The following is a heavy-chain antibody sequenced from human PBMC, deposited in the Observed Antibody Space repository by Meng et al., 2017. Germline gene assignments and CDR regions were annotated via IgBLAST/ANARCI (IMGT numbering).Heavy chain of an antibody. CDR3: ASESGRGYTPDY. Sequence: VQLVQSGAGVKKPGSAVKVSCKASGGPFRYYAISWVRQAPGQGLEWLGGFLPRLGAPNYAQKFHGRVKITADESTSTHYMDLSSLRSEDTAIYYCASESGRGYTPDYWGQGTLVTVSS. V-gene: IGHV1-69*01. CDR1: GGPFRYYA. J-gene: IGHJ4*02. D-gene: IGHD3-10*01. CDR2: FLPRLGAP.